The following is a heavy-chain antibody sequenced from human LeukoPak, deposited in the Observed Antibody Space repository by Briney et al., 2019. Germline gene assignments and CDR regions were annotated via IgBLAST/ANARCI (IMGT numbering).Heavy chain of an antibody. J-gene: IGHJ3*02. D-gene: IGHD3-22*01. CDR2: INHSGST. V-gene: IGHV4-34*01. Sequence: PSETLSLTCAVYAGSFSGYYWSWIRQPPGKGLKWIGEINHSGSTNYNPSLKSRVTISVDTSKNQFSLKLSSVTAADTAVYYCARHPQYYYDSSGLGDAFDIWGQGTMVTVSS. CDR3: ARHPQYYYDSSGLGDAFDI. CDR1: AGSFSGYY.